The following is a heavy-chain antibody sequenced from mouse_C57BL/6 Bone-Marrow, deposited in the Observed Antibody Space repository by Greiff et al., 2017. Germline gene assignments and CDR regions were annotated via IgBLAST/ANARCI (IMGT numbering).Heavy chain of an antibody. J-gene: IGHJ2*01. D-gene: IGHD1-1*01. CDR2: IYPGGGYT. Sequence: QVQLQQSGAELVRPGTSVKMSCKASGYTFTNYWIGWAKQRPGHGLEWIGDIYPGGGYTNYNEKFKGKATLTADKSSSTAYMQFSSLTSEDSAIYYCARAFYGSRDYWGQGTTLTVSS. CDR3: ARAFYGSRDY. V-gene: IGHV1-63*01. CDR1: GYTFTNYW.